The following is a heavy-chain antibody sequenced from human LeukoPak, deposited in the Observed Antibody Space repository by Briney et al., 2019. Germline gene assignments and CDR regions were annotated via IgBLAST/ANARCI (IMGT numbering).Heavy chain of an antibody. CDR3: AREPNYYDSSGYYYYGMDV. V-gene: IGHV4-31*03. D-gene: IGHD3-22*01. CDR1: GGSISSGGYS. J-gene: IGHJ6*02. Sequence: SETLSLTCTVSGGSISSGGYSWSWIRQHPGKGLEWIGYIYYSGSTYYNPSLKSRVTILVDTSKNQFSLKLSSVIAADTAVYYCAREPNYYDSSGYYYYGMDVWGQGTTVTVSS. CDR2: IYYSGST.